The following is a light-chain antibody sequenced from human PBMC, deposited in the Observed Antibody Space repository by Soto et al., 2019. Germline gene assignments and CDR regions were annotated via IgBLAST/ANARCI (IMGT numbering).Light chain of an antibody. V-gene: IGKV3-11*01. J-gene: IGKJ4*01. CDR3: QQRSNRPT. CDR1: QSVSSY. Sequence: EIVLTQSPATLSLSPGDRATLSCRASQSVSSYLAWYQQKPDQAPRLLIYDASNRATGIPARFRGSGSGTDFTLTISSLEPEDFAVYYCQQRSNRPTFGGGTKVEIK. CDR2: DAS.